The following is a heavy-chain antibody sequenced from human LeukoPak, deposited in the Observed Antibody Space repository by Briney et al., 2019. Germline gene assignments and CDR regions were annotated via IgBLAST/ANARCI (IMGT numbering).Heavy chain of an antibody. D-gene: IGHD6-13*01. J-gene: IGHJ4*02. CDR2: IYSTGST. CDR1: GSSISSYY. Sequence: SETLSLTCTVSGSSISSYYWSWIRQPAAKGLERIGRIYSTGSTNYNPSLKRRVTMSVDTSKNQFSLRLRSVTAADTAVYYCARQIASAGTAGFDFWGQGALVTVSS. CDR3: ARQIASAGTAGFDF. V-gene: IGHV4-4*07.